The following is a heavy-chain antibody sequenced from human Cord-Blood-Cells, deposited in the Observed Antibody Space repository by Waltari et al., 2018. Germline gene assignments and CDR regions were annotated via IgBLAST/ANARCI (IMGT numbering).Heavy chain of an antibody. D-gene: IGHD3-3*01. Sequence: QVQLVQSGAEVKKPGASVKVSCKASGYTFTSYDINWVRQATGQGLEWMGWMNPNSGNTGYAQKFQGRVTITRNTSISTAYMELSSLRSEDTAVYYCARSYYDFWSGYYRTYYFDYWGQGTLVTVSS. J-gene: IGHJ4*02. CDR3: ARSYYDFWSGYYRTYYFDY. V-gene: IGHV1-8*03. CDR2: MNPNSGNT. CDR1: GYTFTSYD.